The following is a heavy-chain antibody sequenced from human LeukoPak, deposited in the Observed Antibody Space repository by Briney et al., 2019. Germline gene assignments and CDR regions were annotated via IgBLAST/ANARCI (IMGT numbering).Heavy chain of an antibody. V-gene: IGHV3-30-3*01. CDR2: ISYDGSNK. J-gene: IGHJ4*02. CDR3: ARDWAAAGSFDY. CDR1: GFTFSSYA. Sequence: PGGSLRLSCAASGFTFSSYAMHWVRQAPGKGLEWVAVISYDGSNKYYADSVKGRFTISRDNSKNTLYLQMNSLRAEDTAVYYCARDWAAAGSFDYWGQGTLVTVSS. D-gene: IGHD6-13*01.